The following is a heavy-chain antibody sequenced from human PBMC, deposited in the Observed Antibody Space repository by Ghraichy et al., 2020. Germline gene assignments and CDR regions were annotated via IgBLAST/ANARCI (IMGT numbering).Heavy chain of an antibody. J-gene: IGHJ5*02. CDR1: GGSISSYY. D-gene: IGHD2-15*01. V-gene: IGHV4-4*07. CDR3: ARDSTRYCSGGSCYSFNWFDP. CDR2: IYTSGST. Sequence: SETLSLTCTVSGGSISSYYWSWIRQPAGKGLEWIGRIYTSGSTNYNPSLKSRVTMSVDTSKNQFSLKLSSVTAADTAVYYCARDSTRYCSGGSCYSFNWFDPWGQGTLVTVSS.